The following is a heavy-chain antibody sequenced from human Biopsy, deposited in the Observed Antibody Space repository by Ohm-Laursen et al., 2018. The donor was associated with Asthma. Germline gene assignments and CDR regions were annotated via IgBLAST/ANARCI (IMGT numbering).Heavy chain of an antibody. CDR2: ISSSSSTI. CDR1: GFTFSSYS. Sequence: SLRLSCTASGFTFSSYSMYWVRQAPGKGLEWVSYISSSSSTIYYADSVKGRFTISRDNSKNTLYLQMNSLRAEDTAVYYCAKESGSNYAFDIWGQGTMVTVSS. V-gene: IGHV3-48*01. J-gene: IGHJ3*02. CDR3: AKESGSNYAFDI. D-gene: IGHD1-1*01.